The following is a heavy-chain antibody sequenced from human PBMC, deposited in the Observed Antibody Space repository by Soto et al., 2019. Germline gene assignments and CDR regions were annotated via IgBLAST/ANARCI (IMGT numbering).Heavy chain of an antibody. CDR1: GFTVSNHY. J-gene: IGHJ4*02. D-gene: IGHD3-16*01. CDR2: IQDGGSI. V-gene: IGHV3-66*01. Sequence: EVLLEESGGGFVQPGGSLRLSCAASGFTVSNHYMTWVRQAPGKGLEWVAVIQDGGSISYADSVSDRFTISRDNSKNTVFLEMNNLRAEDAAVYFCARGEGSGSNALGHWGQGTLVTVSS. CDR3: ARGEGSGSNALGH.